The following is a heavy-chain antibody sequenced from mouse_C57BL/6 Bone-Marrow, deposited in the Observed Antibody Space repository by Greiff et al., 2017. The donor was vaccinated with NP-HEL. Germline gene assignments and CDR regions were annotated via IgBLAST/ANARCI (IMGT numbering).Heavy chain of an antibody. CDR3: TRGLLPYYFDY. V-gene: IGHV14-4*01. Sequence: VQLQQSGAELVRPGASVKLSCTASGFNIKDDYMHWVKQRPEQGLEWIGWIDPENGDTESASKFQGKATITADTSSNTAYLQLSSLTSEDTAVYYCTRGLLPYYFDYWGQGTTLTVSS. CDR2: IDPENGDT. D-gene: IGHD2-3*01. J-gene: IGHJ2*01. CDR1: GFNIKDDY.